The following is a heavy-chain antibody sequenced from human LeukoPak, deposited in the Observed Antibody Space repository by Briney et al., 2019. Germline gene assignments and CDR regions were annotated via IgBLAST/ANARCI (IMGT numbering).Heavy chain of an antibody. CDR3: ARLDCSSWYDVLYFDY. J-gene: IGHJ4*02. Sequence: GGSLRLSCAASGFTFSSYWMSWVRQAPGKGLEWVANIKQDGSEKYYVDSVKGRFTISRDNAKNSLYLQMNSLRAEDTAVYYCARLDCSSWYDVLYFDYWGQGTLVTVSS. V-gene: IGHV3-7*01. D-gene: IGHD6-13*01. CDR2: IKQDGSEK. CDR1: GFTFSSYW.